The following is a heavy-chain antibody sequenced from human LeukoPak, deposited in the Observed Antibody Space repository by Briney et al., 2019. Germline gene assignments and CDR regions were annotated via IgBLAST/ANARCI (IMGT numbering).Heavy chain of an antibody. V-gene: IGHV3-21*01. CDR1: GFTFSSHS. CDR3: ARVPYYYDSSGYYCDY. D-gene: IGHD3-22*01. CDR2: ISSSSSYI. Sequence: GGSLRLSCAASGFTFSSHSMNWVRQAPGKGLEWVSSISSSSSYIYYADSVKGRFTISRDNAKNSLYLQMNSLRAEDTAVYYCARVPYYYDSSGYYCDYWGQGTLVTVSS. J-gene: IGHJ4*02.